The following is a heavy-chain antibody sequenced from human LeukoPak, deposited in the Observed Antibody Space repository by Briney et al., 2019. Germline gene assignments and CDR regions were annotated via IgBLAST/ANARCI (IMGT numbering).Heavy chain of an antibody. D-gene: IGHD2-2*01. CDR1: GYSFSRYT. J-gene: IGHJ4*02. CDR2: INVANGNT. Sequence: ASVKVSCKTSGYSFSRYTIHWMRQAPGQGLDWMGWINVANGNTKYPQKFQGRVTISRDTSADTSASTTYMELSSLRSEDTAVYYCARGSTSDWPLDHWGQETLVTISS. CDR3: ARGSTSDWPLDH. V-gene: IGHV1-3*01.